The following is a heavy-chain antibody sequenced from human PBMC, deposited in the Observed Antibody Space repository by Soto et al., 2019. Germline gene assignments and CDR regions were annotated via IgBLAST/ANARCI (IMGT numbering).Heavy chain of an antibody. CDR1: GYTFTSYA. CDR2: INAGNGNT. J-gene: IGHJ6*02. Sequence: ASVKVSCKASGYTFTSYAMHCWLQPPGQRLEWMGWINAGNGNTKYSQKFQGRVTITRDTSASTAYMELSSLRSEDTAVYYCARDLQAAAGKEGQGYYYYGMDVWGQGTTVTVSS. V-gene: IGHV1-3*01. CDR3: ARDLQAAAGKEGQGYYYYGMDV. D-gene: IGHD6-13*01.